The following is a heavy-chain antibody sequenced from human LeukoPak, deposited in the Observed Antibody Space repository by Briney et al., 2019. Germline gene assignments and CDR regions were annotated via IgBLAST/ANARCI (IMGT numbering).Heavy chain of an antibody. CDR1: GFTFSSYA. J-gene: IGHJ6*02. V-gene: IGHV3-23*01. CDR3: AKAGYDFWSGPGGYYYGMDV. D-gene: IGHD3-3*01. Sequence: GGSLRLSCAASGFTFSSYAMSWVRQAPGKGLDWVSVISGSGGSTYYADSGKGGFTISRDNSKNALYLQMNSMRAEDTAVYYCAKAGYDFWSGPGGYYYGMDVWGQGTTVTVSS. CDR2: ISGSGGST.